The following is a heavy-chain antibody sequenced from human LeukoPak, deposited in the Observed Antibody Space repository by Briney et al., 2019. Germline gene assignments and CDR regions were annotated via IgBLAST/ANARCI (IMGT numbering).Heavy chain of an antibody. CDR2: IKHDESEK. D-gene: IGHD3-16*01. Sequence: KPGRSLRLSCAASGFSFNSDWMDWVRQAPGKGLEWVANIKHDESEKNYLDSVKGRFTISRDNAQNSLYLQMNGLRVEDTAVYYCTRRLDDWGQGTLVTVSS. CDR3: TRRLDD. V-gene: IGHV3-7*01. CDR1: GFSFNSDW. J-gene: IGHJ4*02.